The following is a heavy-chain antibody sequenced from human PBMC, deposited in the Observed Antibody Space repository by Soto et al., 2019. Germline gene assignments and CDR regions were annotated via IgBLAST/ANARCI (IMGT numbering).Heavy chain of an antibody. J-gene: IGHJ4*02. V-gene: IGHV3-30-3*01. D-gene: IGHD6-19*01. Sequence: GGSLRLSCAASGFTFSSYAMHWVRQAPGKGLEWVAVISYDGNNKYYADSVKGRFTISRDNSKNTLYLQMNSLRAEDTAVYYCARDMEVAGPYYFDYWGQGTRVTVSS. CDR2: ISYDGNNK. CDR3: ARDMEVAGPYYFDY. CDR1: GFTFSSYA.